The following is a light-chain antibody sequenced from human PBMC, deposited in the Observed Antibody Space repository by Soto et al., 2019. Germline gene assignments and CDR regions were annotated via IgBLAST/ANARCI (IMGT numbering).Light chain of an antibody. CDR2: DAS. Sequence: EIVLTQSPATLSLSPGERATLSCRASQSVNTYLAWYQQKPGQAPRLLIYDASNRATGIATRFSGSGSGTDFTLTISSLEPEDFAVYYCQQRINWPLAFGGGTKVEIK. CDR1: QSVNTY. V-gene: IGKV3-11*01. CDR3: QQRINWPLA. J-gene: IGKJ4*01.